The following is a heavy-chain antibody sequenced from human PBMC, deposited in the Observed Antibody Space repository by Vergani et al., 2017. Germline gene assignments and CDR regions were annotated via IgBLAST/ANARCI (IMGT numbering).Heavy chain of an antibody. D-gene: IGHD3-22*01. CDR3: ARXAPPYYYDSSGYLDAFDI. CDR1: GGSISSYY. CDR2: IYYSGST. V-gene: IGHV4-59*01. Sequence: QVQLQESGPGLVKPSETLSLTCTVSGGSISSYYWSWIRQPPGKGLEWIGYIYYSGSTNYNPSLKSRVTISVDTSKNQFSLKLSSVTAADTAVYYCARXAPPYYYDSSGYLDAFDIWGQGTMVTVSS. J-gene: IGHJ3*02.